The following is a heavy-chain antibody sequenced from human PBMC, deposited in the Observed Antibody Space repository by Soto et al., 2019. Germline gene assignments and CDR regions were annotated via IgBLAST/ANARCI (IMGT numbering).Heavy chain of an antibody. V-gene: IGHV4-30-2*01. CDR2: IYHIGGT. D-gene: IGHD2-2*01. CDR1: GGSISSGGYS. J-gene: IGHJ5*02. CDR3: ARSRDIVLVPAAMQVGWFDP. Sequence: QLQLQESGSRLVKPSQTLSLTCAVSGGSISSGGYSWSWIRQPPGKGLEWIGYIYHIGGTYYNPYLNSRFTVELDRSKNSFSLKLSSVHAADTAVYYCARSRDIVLVPAAMQVGWFDPWGQGTLVTVSS.